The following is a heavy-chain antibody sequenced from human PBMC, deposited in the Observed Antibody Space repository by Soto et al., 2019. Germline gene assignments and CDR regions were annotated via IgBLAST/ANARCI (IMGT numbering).Heavy chain of an antibody. CDR3: AKVPRDIGYSGGWGSAP. J-gene: IGHJ4*02. CDR2: ISYDGSNK. V-gene: IGHV3-30*18. Sequence: QVQLVESGGGVVQPGRSLGLSCAASGFTFSSYGMHWVRQAPGKGLEWVAVISYDGSNKYYADSVKGRFTISRDNSKNTLYLQMNSLRAEDTAVYYCAKVPRDIGYSGGWGSAPWGQGTLVTVSS. CDR1: GFTFSSYG. D-gene: IGHD6-19*01.